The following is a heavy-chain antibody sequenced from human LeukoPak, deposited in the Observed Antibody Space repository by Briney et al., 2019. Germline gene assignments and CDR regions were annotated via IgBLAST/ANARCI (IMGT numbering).Heavy chain of an antibody. CDR3: ARDYAYSSSSPYNWFGP. CDR1: GYPFTGYY. D-gene: IGHD6-6*01. V-gene: IGHV1-2*02. Sequence: ASVKVSCKASGYPFTGYYIHWVRQVSGQGLEWMGWINPNSGGTNYAQKFQGRVTMTRDTSISTAYMDLSRLISDDTAVYYCARDYAYSSSSPYNWFGPWGQGTLVTVSS. J-gene: IGHJ5*02. CDR2: INPNSGGT.